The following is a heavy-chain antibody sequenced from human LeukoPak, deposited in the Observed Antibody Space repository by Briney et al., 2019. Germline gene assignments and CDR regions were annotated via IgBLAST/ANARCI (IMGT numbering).Heavy chain of an antibody. CDR2: IYYSAST. J-gene: IGHJ6*04. V-gene: IGHV4-59*01. D-gene: IGHD3-10*01. CDR3: ARDNYGSGTLV. Sequence: SETLSLTCTVSGGSISSYYWSWIRQPPGKGLEWIGYIYYSASTNYNPSLKSRVTISVDTSKNQFSLKLSSVTAADTAVYYCARDNYGSGTLVWGKGTTVTVSS. CDR1: GGSISSYY.